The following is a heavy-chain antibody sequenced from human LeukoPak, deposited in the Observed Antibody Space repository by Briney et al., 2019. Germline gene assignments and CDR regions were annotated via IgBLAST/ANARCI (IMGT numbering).Heavy chain of an antibody. CDR2: IESDGST. J-gene: IGHJ4*02. CDR3: ARALYYFDY. V-gene: IGHV3-66*01. Sequence: PGGSLRLSCLVSGFTVNSHYMSWVRQAPGKGLEWVSLIESDGSTFYADSVKDRFTISRDHSKNTLFLQMNTLRAGDTAVYYCARALYYFDYWGQGALVAVSS. D-gene: IGHD3-16*01. CDR1: GFTVNSHY.